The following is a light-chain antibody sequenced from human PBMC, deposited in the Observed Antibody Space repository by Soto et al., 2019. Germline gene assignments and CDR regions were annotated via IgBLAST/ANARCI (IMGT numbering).Light chain of an antibody. CDR3: QQYGGMWT. CDR1: QSVSSSY. J-gene: IGKJ1*01. CDR2: GAS. V-gene: IGKV3-20*01. Sequence: EIVLTQSPGTLSLSPGEIATLSCRASQSVSSSYLAWYQQKPGRAPRLLIQGASSRATGIPDRFTGSGSGTDFTLTINRLEPEDFAVYYCQQYGGMWTFGQGTTGDIK.